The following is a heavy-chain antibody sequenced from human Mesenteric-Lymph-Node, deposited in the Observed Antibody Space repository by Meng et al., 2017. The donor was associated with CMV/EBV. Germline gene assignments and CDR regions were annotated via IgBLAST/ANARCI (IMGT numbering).Heavy chain of an antibody. CDR2: IYPGDSDT. CDR3: ARRYCSGGICYFFDY. V-gene: IGHV5-51*01. CDR1: GYRFTNYY. D-gene: IGHD2-15*01. J-gene: IGHJ4*02. Sequence: KVSCKGSGYRFTNYYIAWVRQMPGKGLEWMGIIYPGDSDTKYSPSFQGQVTFSADKSISTAYLQWSSLKASDSAMYYCARRYCSGGICYFFDYWGQGTLVTVSS.